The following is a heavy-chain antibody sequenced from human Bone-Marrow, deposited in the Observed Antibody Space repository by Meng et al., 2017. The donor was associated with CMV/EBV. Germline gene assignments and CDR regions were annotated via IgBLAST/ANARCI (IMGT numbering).Heavy chain of an antibody. CDR3: ARGPRFGYQSHYYYYYGMDV. V-gene: IGHV4-34*01. Sequence: SETLSLTCAVYGGSFSGYYWSWIRQPPGKGLEWIGEINHSGSTNYNPSLKSRVTISVDTSKNQFTLKLSSVTAADTAVYYCARGPRFGYQSHYYYYYGMDVWGQGTMVTVSS. CDR2: INHSGST. D-gene: IGHD3-10*01. J-gene: IGHJ6*02. CDR1: GGSFSGYY.